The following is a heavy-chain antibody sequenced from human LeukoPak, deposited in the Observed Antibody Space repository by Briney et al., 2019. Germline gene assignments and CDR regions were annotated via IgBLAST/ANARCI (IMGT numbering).Heavy chain of an antibody. D-gene: IGHD2-15*01. J-gene: IGHJ3*02. Sequence: GGSLRLSCAASGFTFSSYAMSWVREAPGKGLEWVSAISGSGGSTYYADSVKCRFTISRDNSKNTLYLQMNSLRAEDTAVYYCAKPNWGYCSGGSCYSFDIWGQGTMVTVSS. CDR1: GFTFSSYA. V-gene: IGHV3-23*01. CDR2: ISGSGGST. CDR3: AKPNWGYCSGGSCYSFDI.